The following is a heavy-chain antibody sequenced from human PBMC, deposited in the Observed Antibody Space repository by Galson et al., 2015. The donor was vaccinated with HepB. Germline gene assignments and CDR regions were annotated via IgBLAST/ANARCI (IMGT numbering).Heavy chain of an antibody. CDR1: GFTFSDYY. J-gene: IGHJ4*02. CDR2: ISSSSSYT. CDR3: ARDLGAMITFGGVIAPPDY. Sequence: SLRLSCAASGFTFSDYYMSWIRQAPGKGLEWVSYISSSSSYTNYADSVKGRFTISRDNAKNSLYLQMNSLRAEDTAVYYCARDLGAMITFGGVIAPPDYWGQGTLVTVSS. D-gene: IGHD3-16*02. V-gene: IGHV3-11*06.